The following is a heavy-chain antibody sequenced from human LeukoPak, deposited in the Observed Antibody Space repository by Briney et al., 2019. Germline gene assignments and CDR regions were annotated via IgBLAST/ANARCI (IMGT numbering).Heavy chain of an antibody. V-gene: IGHV1-2*04. CDR2: INPNSGGT. J-gene: IGHJ6*02. D-gene: IGHD1-26*01. CDR1: GYTFTGYY. Sequence: ASVKVSCKASGYTFTGYYMHWVRQAPGQGLEWMGWINPNSGGTNYAQKFQGWVTMTRDTSISTAYMELSRLRSDDTAVYYCARDLGGSKYYYYYYGMDVWGQGTTVTVSS. CDR3: ARDLGGSKYYYYYYGMDV.